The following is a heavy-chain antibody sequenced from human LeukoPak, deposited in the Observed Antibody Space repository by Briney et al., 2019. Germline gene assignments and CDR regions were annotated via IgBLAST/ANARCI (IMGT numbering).Heavy chain of an antibody. D-gene: IGHD4-11*01. CDR3: ATLIQDDYSNYYMDV. J-gene: IGHJ6*03. Sequence: PSETLSLTCTVSGGSISSYYWSWIRQPAGKGLEWIGRIYTSGSTNYNPSLKSRVTMSVDTSKNQFSLKLSSVTAADTAVYYCATLIQDDYSNYYMDVWGKGTTVTVSS. CDR2: IYTSGST. CDR1: GGSISSYY. V-gene: IGHV4-4*07.